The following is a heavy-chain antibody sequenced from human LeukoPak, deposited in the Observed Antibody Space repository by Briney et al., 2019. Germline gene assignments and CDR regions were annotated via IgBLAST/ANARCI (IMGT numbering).Heavy chain of an antibody. D-gene: IGHD5-12*01. CDR1: GGSFSGYY. CDR2: INHSGST. Sequence: SETLSLTCGVYGGSFSGYYWSWIRQPPGKGLEWIGEINHSGSTNYNPSLKSRVTISVDTSKNQFSLKLSSVTAADTAVYYCARGKGLGGYYYYYYMDVWGKGTTVTVSS. CDR3: ARGKGLGGYYYYYYMDV. J-gene: IGHJ6*03. V-gene: IGHV4-34*01.